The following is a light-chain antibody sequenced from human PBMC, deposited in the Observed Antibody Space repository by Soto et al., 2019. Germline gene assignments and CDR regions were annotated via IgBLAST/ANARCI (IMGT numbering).Light chain of an antibody. CDR3: ATWDDSLNGHVV. CDR1: RSNIGSNT. J-gene: IGLJ2*01. CDR2: SNN. V-gene: IGLV1-44*01. Sequence: QPVLTQPPSESGTPGQRVTISCSGSRSNIGSNTVNWYQQLPGTAPKFLIYSNNQRPSGVPKRFSGSKSGTSASLAISGLQSEDEADYYCATWDDSLNGHVVFGGGTKVTGL.